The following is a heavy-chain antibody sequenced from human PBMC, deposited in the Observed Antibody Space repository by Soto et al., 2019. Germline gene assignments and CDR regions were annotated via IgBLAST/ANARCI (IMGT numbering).Heavy chain of an antibody. J-gene: IGHJ4*02. CDR3: ASGRRYSGSYYIDY. CDR2: MNPNSGNT. D-gene: IGHD1-26*01. V-gene: IGHV1-8*01. Sequence: QVQLVQSGAEVKKPGASVKVSCKASGYTFTSYDINWVRQATGQGLEWMGWMNPNSGNTGYAQKFKGRVTMTMNTSISTAYMELSSLRSEDTAVYYCASGRRYSGSYYIDYWGQGNLVTVFS. CDR1: GYTFTSYD.